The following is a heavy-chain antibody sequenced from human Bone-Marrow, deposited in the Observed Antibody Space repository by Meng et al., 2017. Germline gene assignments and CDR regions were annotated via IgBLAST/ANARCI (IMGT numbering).Heavy chain of an antibody. CDR2: ISGSGGSI. CDR3: ARVNRVDTAMVNDY. D-gene: IGHD5-18*01. V-gene: IGHV3-23*01. CDR1: GFTFSSYA. J-gene: IGHJ4*02. Sequence: GESLKISCAASGFTFSSYAMSWVRQAPGKGLEWVSAISGSGGSIYYADSVKGRFTISRDNAKNSLYLQLNSLRAGDTAVYYCARVNRVDTAMVNDYWGQGTLVTVSS.